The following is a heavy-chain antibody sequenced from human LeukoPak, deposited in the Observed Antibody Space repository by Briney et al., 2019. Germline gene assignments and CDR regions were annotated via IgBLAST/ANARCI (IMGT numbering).Heavy chain of an antibody. Sequence: PGGSLRLSCAASGFAFSSYAMSWVRQAPGKGLEWVSAISGSGGSTYYADSVKGRFTISRDNSKNTLYLQMNSLRAEDTAVYYCAKDSSRSNLEYSSSSTAFDIWGQGTMVTISS. CDR3: AKDSSRSNLEYSSSSTAFDI. D-gene: IGHD6-6*01. CDR1: GFAFSSYA. V-gene: IGHV3-23*01. CDR2: ISGSGGST. J-gene: IGHJ3*02.